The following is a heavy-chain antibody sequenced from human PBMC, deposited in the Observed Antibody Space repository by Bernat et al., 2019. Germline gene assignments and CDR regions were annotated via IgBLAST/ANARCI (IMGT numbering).Heavy chain of an antibody. CDR2: MKQDGSQK. CDR1: GFTFSDYW. Sequence: EMQLVESGGGLVQPGGSLRLSCAASGFTFSDYWMSWVRQAPGKGPEWVANMKQDGSQKYYVDSVKGRFTISRDNAKSSLYLQMNSLRAEEPAVYYCARKAYHYYGMDGWGQGTTVTVSS. CDR3: ARKAYHYYGMDG. D-gene: IGHD3-16*01. V-gene: IGHV3-7*03. J-gene: IGHJ6*02.